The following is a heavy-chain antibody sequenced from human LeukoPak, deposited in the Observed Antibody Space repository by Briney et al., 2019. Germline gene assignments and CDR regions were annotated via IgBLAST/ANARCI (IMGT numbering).Heavy chain of an antibody. V-gene: IGHV1-69*13. CDR3: ARGGSGSYYYFDY. CDR2: IIPIFGTA. D-gene: IGHD1-26*01. J-gene: IGHJ4*02. Sequence: SVKVSCKASGGTFGSYAISWVRQAPGQGLEWMGGIIPIFGTANYAQKFQGRVTITADESTSTAYMELSSLRSEDTAVYYCARGGSGSYYYFDYWGQGTLVTVSS. CDR1: GGTFGSYA.